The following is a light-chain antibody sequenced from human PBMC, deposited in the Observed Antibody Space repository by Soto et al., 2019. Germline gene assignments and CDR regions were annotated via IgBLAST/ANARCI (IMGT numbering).Light chain of an antibody. CDR3: QQYATSPLT. CDR2: LAS. Sequence: EIVLTQSPDTLSLSPGESATLSCRASQSISASYLAWYQQKPGQAPRLLIHLASTRAPGIPCRFSGSGPGTDFTLTISRLEPEDFAEYYCQQYATSPLTFGGGTTVEIK. V-gene: IGKV3-20*01. J-gene: IGKJ4*01. CDR1: QSISASY.